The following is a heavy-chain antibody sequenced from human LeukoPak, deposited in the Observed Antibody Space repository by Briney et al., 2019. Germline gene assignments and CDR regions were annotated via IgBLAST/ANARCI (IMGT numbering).Heavy chain of an antibody. J-gene: IGHJ4*02. D-gene: IGHD3-3*02. CDR1: GFSFSDYN. CDR2: ISSSSRTN. Sequence: PGGTLRLSCAASGFSFSDYNMNWVRQAPGKGLEWVSYISSSSRTNYYAASVKVQLNISRDNAKNSLVLQIDSVRDDGTAGYYWAAHFAYWGQGTLVTVSS. CDR3: AAHFAY. V-gene: IGHV3-48*02.